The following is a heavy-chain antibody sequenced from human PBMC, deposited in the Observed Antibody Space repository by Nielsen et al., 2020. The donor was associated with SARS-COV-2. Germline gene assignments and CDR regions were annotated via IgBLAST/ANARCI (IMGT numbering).Heavy chain of an antibody. CDR2: INHSGNT. J-gene: IGHJ3*02. Sequence: SETLSLTCGVYGGSFSGYYWNWIRQPPGMGLQWIGEINHSGNTDYNPSLKSRVTLSVDRSKNQFSLKLSSVTAADSAVYFCARSPSSPQFFFRERGEAFDIWGQGTTVTVSA. CDR3: ARSPSSPQFFFRERGEAFDI. CDR1: GGSFSGYY. V-gene: IGHV4-34*01. D-gene: IGHD3-3*01.